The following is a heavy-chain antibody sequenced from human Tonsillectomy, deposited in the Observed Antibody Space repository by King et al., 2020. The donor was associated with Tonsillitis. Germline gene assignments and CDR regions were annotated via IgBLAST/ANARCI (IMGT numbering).Heavy chain of an antibody. CDR1: GGSFSGYY. J-gene: IGHJ5*02. Sequence: VQLPQWGAGLLKPSETLSLTCAVYGGSFSGYYWSWIRQPPGKGLEWIGEINHSGSTNYNPSLKSRVTISVDTSKNQFSLKLSSVTAADTAVYYCARAEQLDNWFDPWGQGTLVTVSS. V-gene: IGHV4-34*01. D-gene: IGHD6-13*01. CDR2: INHSGST. CDR3: ARAEQLDNWFDP.